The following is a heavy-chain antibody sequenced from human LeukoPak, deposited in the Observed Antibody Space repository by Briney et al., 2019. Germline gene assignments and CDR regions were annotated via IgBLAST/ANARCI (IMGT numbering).Heavy chain of an antibody. CDR1: GFITFSSYS. V-gene: IGHV3-48*02. CDR2: ISSTSNTI. Sequence: SRGSLRLSCTDSGFITFSSYSMNWVRQAPGKGLEWVSYISSTSNTIYYADSVKGRFTISRDNAKNSLYLQMNSLRDEDTAVYYCARGASRAFDIWGPGTMVTVSS. J-gene: IGHJ3*02. CDR3: ARGASRAFDI.